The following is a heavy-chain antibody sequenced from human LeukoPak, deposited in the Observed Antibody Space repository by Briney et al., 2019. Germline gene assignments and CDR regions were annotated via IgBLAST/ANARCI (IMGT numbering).Heavy chain of an antibody. Sequence: SETLSLTCTVSGGSISSSSYYWGWIRQPPGKGLEWIGSAYFTGSTNYNPSLKTRVTISFDTSKNQFSPRLTSVIASDTTVYYCPKSGHSYYYTPEDFSWGQGTLVTVSS. CDR3: PKSGHSYYYTPEDFS. J-gene: IGHJ5*02. D-gene: IGHD3-22*01. V-gene: IGHV4-39*01. CDR1: GGSISSSSYY. CDR2: AYFTGST.